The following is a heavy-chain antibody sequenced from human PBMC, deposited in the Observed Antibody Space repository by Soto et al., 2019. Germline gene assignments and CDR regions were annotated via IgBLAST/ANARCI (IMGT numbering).Heavy chain of an antibody. CDR3: ARAAEGDYDILTGYYTPSRWFDP. Sequence: QVQLQESGPGLVKPSQTLSLTCTVSGGSISSGGYYWSWIRQHPGKGLEWIGYIYYSGSTYYNPSLKSRVTISVDTSKNQFSLKRSSVTAADTAVYYCARAAEGDYDILTGYYTPSRWFDPWGQGTLVTVSS. J-gene: IGHJ5*02. CDR2: IYYSGST. D-gene: IGHD3-9*01. CDR1: GGSISSGGYY. V-gene: IGHV4-31*03.